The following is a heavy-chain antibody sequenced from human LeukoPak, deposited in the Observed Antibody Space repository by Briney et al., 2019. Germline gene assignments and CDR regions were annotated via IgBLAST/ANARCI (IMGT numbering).Heavy chain of an antibody. J-gene: IGHJ4*02. CDR2: ISGDGGST. CDR3: AKLARATPLSPTYYFDY. Sequence: PGGSLRLSCAASGFTFDDYAMHWVRQAPGKGLEWVSLISGDGGSTYYADSVKGRFTISRDNSKNTLYLQMNSLRTEDTALYYCAKLARATPLSPTYYFDYWGQGTLVTVSS. V-gene: IGHV3-43*02. CDR1: GFTFDDYA.